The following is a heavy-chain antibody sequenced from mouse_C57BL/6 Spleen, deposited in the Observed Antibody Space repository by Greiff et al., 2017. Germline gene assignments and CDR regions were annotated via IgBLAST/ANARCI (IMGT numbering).Heavy chain of an antibody. CDR2: ISDGGSYT. D-gene: IGHD1-1*01. V-gene: IGHV5-4*01. J-gene: IGHJ3*01. CDR1: GFTFSSYA. CDR3: ARDGVEGFAY. Sequence: EVQRVESGGGLVKPGGSLKLSCAASGFTFSSYAMSWVRQTPEKRLEWVATISDGGSYTYYPDNVKGRFPISRDNAKNNLYLQMSHLKSEDTAMYYCARDGVEGFAYWGQGTLVTVSA.